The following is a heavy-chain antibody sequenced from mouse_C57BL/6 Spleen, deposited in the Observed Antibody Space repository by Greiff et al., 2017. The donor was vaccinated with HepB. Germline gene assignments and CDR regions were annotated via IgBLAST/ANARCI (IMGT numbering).Heavy chain of an antibody. J-gene: IGHJ1*03. D-gene: IGHD1-2*01. Sequence: VQWVESGAELVRPGASVKLSCKASGYTFTDYYINWVKQRPGQGLEWIARIYPGSGNTYYNEKFKGKATLTAEKSSSTAYMQLSSLTSEDSAVYFCARLGSTAYWYFDVWGTGTTVTVSS. CDR2: IYPGSGNT. CDR1: GYTFTDYY. CDR3: ARLGSTAYWYFDV. V-gene: IGHV1-76*01.